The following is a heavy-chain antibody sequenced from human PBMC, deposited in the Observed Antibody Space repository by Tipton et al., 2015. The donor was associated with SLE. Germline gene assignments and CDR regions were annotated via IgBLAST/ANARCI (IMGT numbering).Heavy chain of an antibody. J-gene: IGHJ5*02. Sequence: QVQLVQSGAEVKKPGASLKVSCKASESTFNDYYVHWVRQAPGQGLEWVGIINPSGDTTTYVQKSQDRITMTRDTSTSTVYMELNGLRSDDSAVYYCARDNSNAYGWRFDPWGQGTLVTVSS. D-gene: IGHD2/OR15-2a*01. CDR3: ARDNSNAYGWRFDP. V-gene: IGHV1-46*02. CDR2: INPSGDTT. CDR1: ESTFNDYY.